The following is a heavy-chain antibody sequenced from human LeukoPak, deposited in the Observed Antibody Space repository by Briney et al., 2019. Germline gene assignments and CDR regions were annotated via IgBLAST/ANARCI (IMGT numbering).Heavy chain of an antibody. Sequence: SMKVSCKASGGTFSSYAISWVRQAPGQGLEWMGGIIPIFGTANYAQKFQGRVTITADESTSTAYMGLSSLRSEDTAVYYCASSHLVYDYGDPDAFDIWGQGTMVTVSS. CDR2: IIPIFGTA. J-gene: IGHJ3*02. D-gene: IGHD4-17*01. CDR3: ASSHLVYDYGDPDAFDI. V-gene: IGHV1-69*13. CDR1: GGTFSSYA.